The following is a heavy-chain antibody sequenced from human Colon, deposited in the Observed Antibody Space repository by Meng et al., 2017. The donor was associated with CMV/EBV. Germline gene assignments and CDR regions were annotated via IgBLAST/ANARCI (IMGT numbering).Heavy chain of an antibody. CDR2: INPSGGST. CDR1: GYAFTNYY. V-gene: IGHV1-46*01. Sequence: GESLKISCKTSGYAFTNYYVHWVRQAPGQGLEWVGFINPSGGSTTYAQNLEGRVTMTRDTSTSTVYMELSGLRSEDTAVYYCARKGLNGFKFWGQGTLVTVSS. D-gene: IGHD3-9*01. CDR3: ARKGLNGFKF. J-gene: IGHJ4*02.